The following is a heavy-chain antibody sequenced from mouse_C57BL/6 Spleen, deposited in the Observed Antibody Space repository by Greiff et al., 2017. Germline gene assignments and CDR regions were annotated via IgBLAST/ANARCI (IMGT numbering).Heavy chain of an antibody. D-gene: IGHD2-5*01. V-gene: IGHV1-64*01. Sequence: QVQLQQPGAELVKPGASVKLSCKASGYTFTSYWMHWVKQRPGQGLEWIGMIHPNSGSTNYNEKFKSKSTLTVDKSSSTAYMQLSSLTSEDSAVYYCARKGIVTTLAYYFDYWGQGTTLTVSS. CDR3: ARKGIVTTLAYYFDY. CDR2: IHPNSGST. CDR1: GYTFTSYW. J-gene: IGHJ2*01.